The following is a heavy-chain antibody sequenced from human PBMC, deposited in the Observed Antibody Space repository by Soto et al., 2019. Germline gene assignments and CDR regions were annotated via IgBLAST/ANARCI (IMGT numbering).Heavy chain of an antibody. CDR1: GYSISSGSY. D-gene: IGHD6-19*01. CDR2: IYHGGTT. V-gene: IGHV4-38-2*02. CDR3: ARAQVMVVAGSTFDY. J-gene: IGHJ4*01. Sequence: PSETLSLTCTASGYSISSGSYWGWIRQPPGKGPEWIASIYHGGTTFYNPSLQSRITISVDTSHNQFSLNLRSVTAADTAVYYCARAQVMVVAGSTFDYWGHGTLVTVSS.